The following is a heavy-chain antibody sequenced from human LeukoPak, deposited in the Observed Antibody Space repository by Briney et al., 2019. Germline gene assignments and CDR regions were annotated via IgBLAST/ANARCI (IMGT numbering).Heavy chain of an antibody. Sequence: GGSLRLSCAASGFTFSSYSVNWVRQAPGKGLEWVSSISSSSSYIYYADSVKGRFTISRDNAKNSLYLQMNSLRAEDTAVYYCARGSIRGYVSYNWGQGTLVTVSS. CDR1: GFTFSSYS. J-gene: IGHJ4*02. CDR2: ISSSSSYI. CDR3: ARGSIRGYVSYN. V-gene: IGHV3-21*01. D-gene: IGHD3-10*01.